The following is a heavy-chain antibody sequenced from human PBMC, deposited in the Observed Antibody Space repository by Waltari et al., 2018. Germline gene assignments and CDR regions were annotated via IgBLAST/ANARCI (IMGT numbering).Heavy chain of an antibody. CDR3: ARGGSGSSYPFDD. CDR1: GYSFTDYW. J-gene: IGHJ4*02. V-gene: IGHV5-51*01. Sequence: VQSGAEVKKPGESLKISCKGSGYSFTDYWIGWVRQMPGRGLEWMGLIYSGDSDTIYSPSFQGQVTISADKSISTAYLQWSSLKASDTAMYYCARGGSGSSYPFDDWGQGTLVTVSS. CDR2: IYSGDSDT. D-gene: IGHD3-10*01.